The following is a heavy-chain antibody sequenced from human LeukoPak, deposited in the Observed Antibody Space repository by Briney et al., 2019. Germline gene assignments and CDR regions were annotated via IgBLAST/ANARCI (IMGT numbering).Heavy chain of an antibody. CDR3: AKVSNYYYYYGMDV. J-gene: IGHJ6*02. CDR2: ISGSGGST. V-gene: IGHV3-23*01. Sequence: GGSLRLSCAASGFTFSSYAMNWVRQAPGKGLEWVSGISGSGGSTNYADSVKGRFTISRDSSKNTLYLQMNSLRAEDTAVYYCAKVSNYYYYYGMDVWGQGTTVTVSS. CDR1: GFTFSSYA.